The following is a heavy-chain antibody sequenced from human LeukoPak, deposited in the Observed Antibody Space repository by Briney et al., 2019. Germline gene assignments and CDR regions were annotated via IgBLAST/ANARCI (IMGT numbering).Heavy chain of an antibody. CDR2: LSSSSSYI. Sequence: AGGSLRLSRAASVFTFRRYSMHWVRQAPRKGLDFVSSLSSSSSYIYYADSVKGRFTISRDNAKNSVYLQMNSLRAEDTAVYYCARAPARYCSSTSCYGFDPWGQGTLVTVSS. D-gene: IGHD2-2*01. CDR1: VFTFRRYS. V-gene: IGHV3-21*01. J-gene: IGHJ5*02. CDR3: ARAPARYCSSTSCYGFDP.